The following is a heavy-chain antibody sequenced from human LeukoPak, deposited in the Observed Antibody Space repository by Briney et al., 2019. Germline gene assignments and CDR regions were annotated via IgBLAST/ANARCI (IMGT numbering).Heavy chain of an antibody. D-gene: IGHD2-21*02. CDR2: INPNSGGT. Sequence: GASVKVSCKASGYTFTGYYMHWVRQAPGQGLEWMGWINPNSGGTNHAQKFQGRVTMTRDTSISTAYMELSRLRSDDTAVYYCARYNYCGGDCYHLDYWGQGTLVTVSS. V-gene: IGHV1-2*02. CDR1: GYTFTGYY. CDR3: ARYNYCGGDCYHLDY. J-gene: IGHJ4*02.